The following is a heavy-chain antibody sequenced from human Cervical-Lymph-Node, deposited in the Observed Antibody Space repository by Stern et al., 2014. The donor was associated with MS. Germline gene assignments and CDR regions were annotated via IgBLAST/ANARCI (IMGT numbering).Heavy chain of an antibody. V-gene: IGHV3-33*01. J-gene: IGHJ4*02. CDR2: AWYDGSTA. CDR3: ARGHIPYAYNYLFDY. CDR1: GFTFSSYG. Sequence: VQLVESGGGVVQPGTSLRLSCAASGFTFSSYGMHWVRQAPGKGLEWVALAWYDGSTAYYTNPVKGRFTITRDNPKNTLSLQMNSLTAEDTAVYYCARGHIPYAYNYLFDYWGQGTLVTVSS. D-gene: IGHD5-24*01.